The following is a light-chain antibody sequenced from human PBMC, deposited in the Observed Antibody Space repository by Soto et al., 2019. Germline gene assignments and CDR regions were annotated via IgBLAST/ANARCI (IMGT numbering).Light chain of an antibody. J-gene: IGKJ1*01. CDR2: DTF. V-gene: IGKV3-15*01. CDR1: QSVNSY. CDR3: QQYNKWPWT. Sequence: EIVLTQSPATLSLSPWERATLSCTASQSVNSYLAWYQHRPGQAPRLLIYDTFNRATGIPARFSGTGSGTEFTLTISSLQSEDFAVYYCQQYNKWPWTFGQGTKVDIK.